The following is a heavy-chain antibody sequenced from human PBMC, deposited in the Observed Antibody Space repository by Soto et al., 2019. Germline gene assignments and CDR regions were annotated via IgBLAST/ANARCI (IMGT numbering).Heavy chain of an antibody. J-gene: IGHJ4*02. CDR1: GFAFSSYR. Sequence: EVQLVESGGGLVQPGGSLRLSCAASGFAFSSYRMHWVRQGPGEGLVWVSRISSDGISTNYADFVKGRITISRDNAKNTLYMPMNSLRVEDTAFYDYTRDWEGLGIWGQGTMVTVFS. CDR3: TRDWEGLGI. V-gene: IGHV3-74*01. D-gene: IGHD1-26*01. CDR2: ISSDGIST.